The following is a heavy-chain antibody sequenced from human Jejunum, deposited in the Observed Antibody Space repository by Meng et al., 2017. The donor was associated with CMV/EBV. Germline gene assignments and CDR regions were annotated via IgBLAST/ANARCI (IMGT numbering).Heavy chain of an antibody. Sequence: GQLREAGPGLVKPSGTLSLTCAVSGGSISSSNWWSWVRQPPGRGLEWIGEIYHSGSTNYNPSLKSRVTISVDKSKNQFSLKLSSVTAADTAVYYCASFPPPGKQWLVTDYWGQGTLVTVSS. J-gene: IGHJ4*02. CDR1: GGSISSSNW. CDR3: ASFPPPGKQWLVTDY. V-gene: IGHV4-4*02. CDR2: IYHSGST. D-gene: IGHD6-19*01.